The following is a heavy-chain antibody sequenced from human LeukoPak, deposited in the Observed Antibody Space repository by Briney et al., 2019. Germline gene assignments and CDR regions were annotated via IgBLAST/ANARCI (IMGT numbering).Heavy chain of an antibody. CDR1: GFSFSSSW. CDR2: INDDETST. Sequence: SGGSLRLSCAASGFSFSSSWMHWVRQVPGKGLEWVSRINDDETSTTYAESVKGRFTISRDNAKNTLFLQMNSLRSDDTAVYYCARGDYQLGLDPWGQGTLVTVSS. J-gene: IGHJ5*02. V-gene: IGHV3-74*01. D-gene: IGHD2-2*01. CDR3: ARGDYQLGLDP.